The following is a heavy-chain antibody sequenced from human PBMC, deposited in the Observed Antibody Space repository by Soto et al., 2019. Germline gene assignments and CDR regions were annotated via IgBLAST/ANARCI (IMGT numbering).Heavy chain of an antibody. CDR3: ARDGYCSGGSCPTIDY. V-gene: IGHV1-69*08. J-gene: IGHJ4*02. CDR2: IIPILGIA. Sequence: QVQLVQSGAEVKKPGSSVKVSCKASGGTFSSYTISWVRQAPGQGLEWMGRIIPILGIANYAQKFQGRVTITADKSTSTAYMELSSLRSEDTAVYYCARDGYCSGGSCPTIDYWGQGTLVTVSS. CDR1: GGTFSSYT. D-gene: IGHD2-15*01.